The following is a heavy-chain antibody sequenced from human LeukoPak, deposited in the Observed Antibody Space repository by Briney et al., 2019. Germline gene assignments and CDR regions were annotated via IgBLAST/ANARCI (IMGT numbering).Heavy chain of an antibody. CDR3: ARGAIYEEPPYNWFDP. D-gene: IGHD3-3*01. J-gene: IGHJ5*02. CDR2: ISSSSSTI. V-gene: IGHV3-48*01. Sequence: GGSLRLSCAASGFTFSSYSMNWVRQAPGKGLEWVSYISSSSSTIYYADSVKGRFTISRDNAKNSLYLQMNSLRAEDRAVYYCARGAIYEEPPYNWFDPWGQGTLVTVSS. CDR1: GFTFSSYS.